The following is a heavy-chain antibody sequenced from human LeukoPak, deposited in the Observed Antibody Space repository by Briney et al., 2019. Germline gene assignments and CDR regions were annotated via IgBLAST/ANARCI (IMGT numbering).Heavy chain of an antibody. CDR1: GGSISSSSYY. V-gene: IGHV4-39*07. CDR3: ASAWGVGGGFYYFDY. CDR2: IYYSGST. Sequence: SETLSLTCTVSGGSISSSSYYWGWIRQPPGKGLEWIGSIYYSGSTYYNPSLKSRVTISVDRSKNQFSLKLSSVTAADTAVYYCASAWGVGGGFYYFDYWGQGTLVTVSS. D-gene: IGHD3-16*01. J-gene: IGHJ4*02.